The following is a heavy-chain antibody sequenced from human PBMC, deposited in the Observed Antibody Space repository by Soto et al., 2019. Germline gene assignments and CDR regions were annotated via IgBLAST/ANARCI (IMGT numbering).Heavy chain of an antibody. CDR1: GFSLTNARLG. V-gene: IGHV2-26*04. CDR3: ACHGRGVGARPLDY. Sequence: QVTLKESGPVLVKPTETLTLTCTVSGFSLTNARLGVTWIRQPPGKALEWLAHIFSNDEKSYSTSLKSRLTISKDTSKSQVVLTMTNMDPVDTATYYCACHGRGVGARPLDYWGKGTLVTVSS. J-gene: IGHJ4*02. CDR2: IFSNDEK. D-gene: IGHD1-26*01.